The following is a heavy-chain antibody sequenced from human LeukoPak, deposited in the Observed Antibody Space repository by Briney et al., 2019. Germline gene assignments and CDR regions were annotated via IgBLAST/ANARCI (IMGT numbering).Heavy chain of an antibody. Sequence: PSETLSLTCIVSGGSISSYYWSWIRQSPGKGLEWIGYIYYSGSTNYNPSLKSRVTISVDTSKNQFSLRLSSVTAANTAVYYCARVTGYMTEDYFDYWSQGTLITVSS. J-gene: IGHJ4*02. CDR1: GGSISSYY. CDR3: ARVTGYMTEDYFDY. D-gene: IGHD6-13*01. CDR2: IYYSGST. V-gene: IGHV4-59*01.